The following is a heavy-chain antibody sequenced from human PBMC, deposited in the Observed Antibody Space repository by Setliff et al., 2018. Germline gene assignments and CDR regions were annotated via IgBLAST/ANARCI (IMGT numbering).Heavy chain of an antibody. CDR2: ISSYNGNT. CDR1: GYGFQRYG. V-gene: IGHV1-18*04. D-gene: IGHD3-22*01. Sequence: GASVKVSCKASGYGFQRYGINWLRQAPGQGLEWLGWISSYNGNTKYAQTVQDRIRVTTDTSTSTSYMELRSLRSDDTAVYFCARSSDSGYYHQRDAFDIWGQGTRVTVSS. J-gene: IGHJ3*02. CDR3: ARSSDSGYYHQRDAFDI.